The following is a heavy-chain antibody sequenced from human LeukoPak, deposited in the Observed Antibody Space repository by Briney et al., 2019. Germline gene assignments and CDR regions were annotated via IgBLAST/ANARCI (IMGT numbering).Heavy chain of an antibody. Sequence: ASVKVSFKASGYTFTGYHMHWVRQAPGQGLEWMGRINPNSGDTNYAQKFQDRVTMTRNTSINTAYMELSSLRSEDMAVYYCARGFRDSSGRKPDYWGQGTLVTVSS. CDR3: ARGFRDSSGRKPDY. CDR2: INPNSGDT. J-gene: IGHJ4*02. D-gene: IGHD3-22*01. V-gene: IGHV1-2*06. CDR1: GYTFTGYH.